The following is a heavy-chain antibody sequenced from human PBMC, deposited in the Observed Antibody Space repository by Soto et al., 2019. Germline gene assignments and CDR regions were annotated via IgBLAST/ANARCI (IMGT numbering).Heavy chain of an antibody. V-gene: IGHV4-34*01. D-gene: IGHD3-22*01. Sequence: SETLSLTCAVYGGSFSGYYWSWIRQPPGKGLEWIGEINHSGSTNYNPSLKSRVTISVDTSKNQFSLKLSSVTAAATAVYYCARGLQYYYDSSSYLGIDYWGQGTLVTVSS. CDR3: ARGLQYYYDSSSYLGIDY. CDR1: GGSFSGYY. J-gene: IGHJ4*02. CDR2: INHSGST.